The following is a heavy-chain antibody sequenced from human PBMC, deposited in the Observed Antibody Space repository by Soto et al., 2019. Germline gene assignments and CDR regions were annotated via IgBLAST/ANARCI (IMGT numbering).Heavy chain of an antibody. J-gene: IGHJ6*03. Sequence: AASVKVSCKASGYTFTSYDINWVRQAAGQGLEWMGWMNPNSGNTGYAQKFQGRVTMTRNTSISTAYMELSSLRSEDTAVYYCARVARAYVVYYYYMDVWGKGTTVTVSS. CDR1: GYTFTSYD. CDR3: ARVARAYVVYYYYMDV. D-gene: IGHD2-15*01. V-gene: IGHV1-8*01. CDR2: MNPNSGNT.